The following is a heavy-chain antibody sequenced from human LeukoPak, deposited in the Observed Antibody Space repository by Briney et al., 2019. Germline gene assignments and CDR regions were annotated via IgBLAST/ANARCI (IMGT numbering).Heavy chain of an antibody. CDR2: INSDGSST. D-gene: IGHD3-3*02. CDR1: GFAFRSYC. V-gene: IGHV3-74*01. CDR3: AKGGHFNFFDF. Sequence: GGSLRLSCAASGFAFRSYCMHWVRQAPGKGLVWVSRINSDGSSTSYADSVKGRFTISRDNAKNTLYLQMNSLRAEDTAVYYCAKGGHFNFFDFWGQGAPVTISS. J-gene: IGHJ4*02.